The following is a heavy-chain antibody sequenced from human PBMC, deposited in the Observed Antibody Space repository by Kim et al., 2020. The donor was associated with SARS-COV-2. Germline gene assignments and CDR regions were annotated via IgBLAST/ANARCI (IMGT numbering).Heavy chain of an antibody. Sequence: SETLSLTCAVYGGSFSGYYWSWIRQPPGKGLEWIGEINHSGSTNYNPSLKSRVTISVDTSKNQFSLKLSSVTAADTAVYYCARSQFRLVRGVKNQKSGNFDYWGQGTLVTVSS. CDR3: ARSQFRLVRGVKNQKSGNFDY. V-gene: IGHV4-34*01. D-gene: IGHD3-10*01. J-gene: IGHJ4*02. CDR1: GGSFSGYY. CDR2: INHSGST.